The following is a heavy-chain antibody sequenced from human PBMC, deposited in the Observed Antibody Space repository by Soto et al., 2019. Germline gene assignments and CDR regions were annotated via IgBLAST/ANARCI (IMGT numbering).Heavy chain of an antibody. CDR2: INPGNGNT. D-gene: IGHD2-8*01. V-gene: IGHV1-3*01. CDR3: ARGLFPVFPIDY. CDR1: GYTFTSYG. Sequence: ASVKASCKASGYTFTSYGIRWVRQAPGRGLEWMGWINPGNGNTKYSQQFQGRVIIDRDTSASTAYMELSSLRSEDTAVYYCARGLFPVFPIDYWGQGTLVTVSS. J-gene: IGHJ4*02.